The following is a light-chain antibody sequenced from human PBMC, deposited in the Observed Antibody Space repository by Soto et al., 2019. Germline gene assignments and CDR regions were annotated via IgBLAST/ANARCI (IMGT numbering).Light chain of an antibody. J-gene: IGKJ4*01. CDR2: AAS. V-gene: IGKV1-27*01. CDR1: QSIGNF. Sequence: DIQMTQSPSSLSASVGSRVNITCRATQSIGNFVAWYQQQPGKVPRVLIYAASTLHSGVPPRFSGAQSGPDFTLTISSLQPDYVATYYCQYYNTAPLTFGGGTRVEI. CDR3: QYYNTAPLT.